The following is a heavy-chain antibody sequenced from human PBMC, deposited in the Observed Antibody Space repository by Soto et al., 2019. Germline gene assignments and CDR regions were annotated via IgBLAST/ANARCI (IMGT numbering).Heavy chain of an antibody. Sequence: SVKVSCKASGGTFSSYTISWVRQAPGQGLEWMGRIIPILGIANYAQKFQGRVTITADKSTSTAYMELSSLGSEDTAVYYCARAKTYDFWSGYYRGTPSDELSWFDPWGQGTLVTVSS. J-gene: IGHJ5*02. V-gene: IGHV1-69*02. CDR3: ARAKTYDFWSGYYRGTPSDELSWFDP. D-gene: IGHD3-3*01. CDR2: IIPILGIA. CDR1: GGTFSSYT.